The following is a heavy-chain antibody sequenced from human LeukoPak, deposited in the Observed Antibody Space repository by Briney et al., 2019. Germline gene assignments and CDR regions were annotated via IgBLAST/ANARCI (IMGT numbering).Heavy chain of an antibody. J-gene: IGHJ4*02. CDR2: IIPIFGTA. CDR3: ARGDNYNWNEQYYFDY. Sequence: ASVKVSCKASGGTFSSYAISWVRQAPGQGLEWMGGIIPIFGTANYAQKFQGRVTITADESTSTAYMELSSLRSEDTAVYYCARGDNYNWNEQYYFDYWGQGTLVTVSS. V-gene: IGHV1-69*13. D-gene: IGHD1-20*01. CDR1: GGTFSSYA.